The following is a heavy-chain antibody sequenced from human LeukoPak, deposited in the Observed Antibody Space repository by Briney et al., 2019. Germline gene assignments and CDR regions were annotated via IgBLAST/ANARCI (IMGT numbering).Heavy chain of an antibody. V-gene: IGHV3-30*04. Sequence: GGSLRLSCAASGFTFSSYAMHWVRQAPGKGLEWVAVISYDGSNKYYADSVKGRFTISRDNSKNTLYLQMNSLRAEDTAVYYCAKDSYSYGFFDYWGQGTLVTVSS. CDR1: GFTFSSYA. CDR2: ISYDGSNK. J-gene: IGHJ4*02. CDR3: AKDSYSYGFFDY. D-gene: IGHD5-18*01.